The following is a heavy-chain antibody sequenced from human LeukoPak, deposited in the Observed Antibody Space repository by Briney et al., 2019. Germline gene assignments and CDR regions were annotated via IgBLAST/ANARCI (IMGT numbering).Heavy chain of an antibody. CDR1: GFTFTKYW. V-gene: IGHV3-7*01. D-gene: IGHD1-14*01. CDR2: IKQDGSDK. Sequence: GGSLRLSCAASGFTFTKYWMTWVRQAPGKRLEWVGNIKQDGSDKNYMDSVKGRFTISRDNTKNSVYLQMSSLRAEDTAVYYCAREVWGPEYWGQGTLVTVSS. CDR3: AREVWGPEY. J-gene: IGHJ4*02.